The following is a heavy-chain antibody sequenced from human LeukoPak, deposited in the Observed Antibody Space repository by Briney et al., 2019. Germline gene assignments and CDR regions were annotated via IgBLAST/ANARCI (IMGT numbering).Heavy chain of an antibody. Sequence: GGSLRLSCAASGFTFSDYYMSWLRQALGKGLEWVSYISNSGSTIYYADSVKGRFTISRDNAKNSLYLQMNSLRAEDTAVYYCARRATPHNWGQGTLVTVSS. V-gene: IGHV3-11*04. J-gene: IGHJ4*02. CDR3: ARRATPHN. CDR2: ISNSGSTI. CDR1: GFTFSDYY.